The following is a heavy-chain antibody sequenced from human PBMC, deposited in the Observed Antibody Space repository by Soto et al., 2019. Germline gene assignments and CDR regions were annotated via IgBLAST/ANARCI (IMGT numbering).Heavy chain of an antibody. CDR3: ARSRRGAYSSGWYSPSGYYNYGIDV. CDR2: IYPGDSDT. V-gene: IGHV5-51*03. CDR1: GYSFTTYW. Sequence: GKSLKISCKASGYSFTTYWIGGVRQMPGKGLEWMGIIYPGDSDTKYSPSLQGQVSISADTSISTAYLQWTSLKASDTAMYYCARSRRGAYSSGWYSPSGYYNYGIDVWGQGTKVTVSS. J-gene: IGHJ6*02. D-gene: IGHD6-19*01.